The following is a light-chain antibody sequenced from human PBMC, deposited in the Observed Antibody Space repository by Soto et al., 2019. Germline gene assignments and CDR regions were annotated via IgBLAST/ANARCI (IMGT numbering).Light chain of an antibody. V-gene: IGKV3-15*01. CDR3: QQYNNWPRT. J-gene: IGKJ1*01. CDR1: QRVSSN. CDR2: GAS. Sequence: VLTESPGTLSGSPGEGGTLSCRASQRVSSNLAWYQQKPGQAPRLLIYGASTRATGIPARFSGSGSGTEFTLTISSLQSEDFAVYYCQQYNNWPRTFGQGTKVDI.